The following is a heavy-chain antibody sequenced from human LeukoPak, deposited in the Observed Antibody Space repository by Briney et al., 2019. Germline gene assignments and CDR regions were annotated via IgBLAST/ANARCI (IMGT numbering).Heavy chain of an antibody. V-gene: IGHV3-33*01. CDR1: GFTFSKYG. J-gene: IGHJ4*02. CDR3: AREWGLIAVAGGPGY. CDR2: IWYDGQNK. Sequence: GESLRLSCAASGFTFSKYGTHWVRQAPGKGLEWVALIWYDGQNKYYADSVKGRFNISRDNSKSILFLQMNDLRAEDTGLYFCAREWGLIAVAGGPGYWGQGTPVTVSS. D-gene: IGHD6-19*01.